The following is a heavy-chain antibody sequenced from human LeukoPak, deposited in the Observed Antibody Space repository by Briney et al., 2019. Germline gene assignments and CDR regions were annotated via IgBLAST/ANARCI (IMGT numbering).Heavy chain of an antibody. Sequence: GASLKISCKGSGYSFTSYWIAWVRQMPGKGLEWMRIIYPGDSDTRYSPSFQGQVTISADKSISTAYLQWSSLKAWDTAMYYCATFTIPPSAVFDYWGQGTLVTVSS. CDR1: GYSFTSYW. CDR3: ATFTIPPSAVFDY. CDR2: IYPGDSDT. J-gene: IGHJ4*02. D-gene: IGHD3-9*01. V-gene: IGHV5-51*01.